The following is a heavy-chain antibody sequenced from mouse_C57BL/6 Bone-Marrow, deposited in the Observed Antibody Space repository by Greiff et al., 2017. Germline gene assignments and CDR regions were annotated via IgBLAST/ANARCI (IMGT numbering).Heavy chain of an antibody. D-gene: IGHD2-3*01. Sequence: VPGVESGAELAKPGASVKLSCKASGYPFTSYWLHWVKQRPGQGLEWIGYINPSSGYTKYNQKFKDKATLTADKSSSTAYMQLSSLTYDDSAVYYCASGYYPPWFAYWGQGTLVTVSA. CDR2: INPSSGYT. V-gene: IGHV1-7*01. CDR3: ASGYYPPWFAY. CDR1: GYPFTSYW. J-gene: IGHJ3*01.